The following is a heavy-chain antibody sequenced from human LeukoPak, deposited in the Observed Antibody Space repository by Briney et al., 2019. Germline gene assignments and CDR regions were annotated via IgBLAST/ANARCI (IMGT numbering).Heavy chain of an antibody. D-gene: IGHD6-13*01. J-gene: IGHJ5*02. Sequence: SETLSLTCAVSGYSINSGYYWGWIRQPPGKGLEWIGSIYHSGSTYYNPSLKSRVTISVDTSKNQFSLKLSSVTAADTAVYYCARSLAAADNWFDPWGQGTLVTVSS. CDR3: ARSLAAADNWFDP. CDR2: IYHSGST. V-gene: IGHV4-38-2*01. CDR1: GYSINSGYY.